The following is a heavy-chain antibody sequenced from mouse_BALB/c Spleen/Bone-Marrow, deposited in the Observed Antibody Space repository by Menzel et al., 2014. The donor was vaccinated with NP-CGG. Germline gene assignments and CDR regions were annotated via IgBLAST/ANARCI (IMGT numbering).Heavy chain of an antibody. CDR2: INPESSTI. V-gene: IGHV4-1*02. J-gene: IGHJ2*01. Sequence: EVMLVESGGGLVQPGGSLKLSCTASGFDFSRYWMSWVRQAPGKGLQWIGEINPESSTINYTPSLKDKFIIPRDNAKNTLYLQMSKVRSEDTALYYCTRLTYYGLSDYWGQGTTLTVSS. CDR1: GFDFSRYW. CDR3: TRLTYYGLSDY. D-gene: IGHD1-2*01.